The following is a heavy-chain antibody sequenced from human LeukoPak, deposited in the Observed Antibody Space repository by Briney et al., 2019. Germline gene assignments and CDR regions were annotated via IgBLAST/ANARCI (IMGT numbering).Heavy chain of an antibody. J-gene: IGHJ4*02. CDR1: GYTFTSYA. CDR2: INAGNGNT. V-gene: IGHV1-3*01. CDR3: ARVNYDILTGYSGAVYYFDY. Sequence: GASVKVSCKASGYTFTSYAMHWVRQAPGQRLEWMGWINAGNGNTKYSQKFQGRVTITRDTSASTAYMELSSLRSEDTAVYYCARVNYDILTGYSGAVYYFDYWGQGTLVTVSS. D-gene: IGHD3-9*01.